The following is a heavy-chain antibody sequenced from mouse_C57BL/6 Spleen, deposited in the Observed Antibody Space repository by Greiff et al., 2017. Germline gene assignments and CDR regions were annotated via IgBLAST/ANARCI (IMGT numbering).Heavy chain of an antibody. J-gene: IGHJ2*01. CDR2: IHPNSGST. CDR1: GYTFTSYW. Sequence: QVQLQQPGAELVKPGASVKLSCKASGYTFTSYWMHWVKQRPGQGLEWIGMIHPNSGSTNYNEKFQSKATLTVDKSSSTAYMQLISLTSEDSAVYYYAIYGRYDYDGDYFDYWGQGTTLTVSS. V-gene: IGHV1-64*01. D-gene: IGHD2-4*01. CDR3: AIYGRYDYDGDYFDY.